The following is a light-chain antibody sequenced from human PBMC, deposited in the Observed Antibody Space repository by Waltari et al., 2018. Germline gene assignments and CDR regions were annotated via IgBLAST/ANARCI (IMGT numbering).Light chain of an antibody. CDR3: QQSYSSPYT. CDR2: SAS. J-gene: IGKJ2*01. Sequence: DIQMTQSPSSLSASVGDSVTITCRASQSFSNYLNRYQQKPGKAPKLLIYSASSLQSGVPSRFSGSGSGTHFTLTISSLQPEDFATYYCQQSYSSPYTFGQGTKLEIK. V-gene: IGKV1-39*01. CDR1: QSFSNY.